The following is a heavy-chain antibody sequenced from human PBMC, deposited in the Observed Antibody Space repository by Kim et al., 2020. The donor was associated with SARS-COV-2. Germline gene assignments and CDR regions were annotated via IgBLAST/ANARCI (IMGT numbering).Heavy chain of an antibody. J-gene: IGHJ5*02. CDR1: GYTFITYD. CDR2: ISAYNGNT. D-gene: IGHD4-17*01. CDR3: ARENYGDYNSRWFDP. V-gene: IGHV1-18*01. Sequence: ASVKVSCKASGYTFITYDINWVRHAPGQGLEWMGWISAYNGNTNYAQKLQGRVTMTTDTSTSTAYMELRSLRSDDTAVYYCARENYGDYNSRWFDPWGQGTLVTVSS.